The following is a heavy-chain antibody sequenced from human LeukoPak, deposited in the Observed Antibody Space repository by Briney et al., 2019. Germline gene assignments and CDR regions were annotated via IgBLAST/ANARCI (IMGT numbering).Heavy chain of an antibody. CDR1: GFTFSNYG. J-gene: IGHJ4*02. CDR2: ISGGGGST. Sequence: GGSLRLSCTASGFTFSNYGMNWVRQAPGKGLEWVSVISGGGGSTYYADSVMGRFTISRDNSKDTLYLQMNSLRAEDTAVYYCAKDGGSLGEVRNWGQGTLVTVSS. CDR3: AKDGGSLGEVRN. V-gene: IGHV3-23*01. D-gene: IGHD3-16*01.